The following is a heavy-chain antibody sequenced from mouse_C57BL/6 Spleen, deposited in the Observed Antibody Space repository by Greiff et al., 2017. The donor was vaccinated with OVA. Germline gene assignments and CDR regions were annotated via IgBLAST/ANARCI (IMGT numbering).Heavy chain of an antibody. CDR2: IDPETGGT. V-gene: IGHV1-15*01. Sequence: QVQLQQSGAELVRPGASVTLSCKASGYTFTDYEMHWVKQTPVHGLEWIGAIDPETGGTAYNQKFKGKAILTADKSSSTAYMELRSLTSEDSAVYYCTREGNYYGSSFAWFAYWGQGTLVTVSA. CDR1: GYTFTDYE. CDR3: TREGNYYGSSFAWFAY. D-gene: IGHD1-1*01. J-gene: IGHJ3*01.